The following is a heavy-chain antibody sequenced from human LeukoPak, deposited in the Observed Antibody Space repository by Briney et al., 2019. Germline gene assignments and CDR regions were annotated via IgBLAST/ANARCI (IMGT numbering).Heavy chain of an antibody. V-gene: IGHV3-48*01. Sequence: GGSLRLSCTASGFTFSSYSMNWVRQAPGKGLEWISYISSSSTTNYSDSVKGRFTISRDNAKNSLYLQMNSLRAEDTAVYYYARDGGSYSFDYWGQGTLVSVS. CDR2: ISSSSTT. J-gene: IGHJ4*02. D-gene: IGHD1-26*01. CDR3: ARDGGSYSFDY. CDR1: GFTFSSYS.